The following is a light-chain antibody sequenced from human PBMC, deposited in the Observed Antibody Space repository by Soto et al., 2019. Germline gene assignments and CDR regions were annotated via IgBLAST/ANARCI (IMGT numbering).Light chain of an antibody. CDR2: AAS. J-gene: IGKJ4*01. CDR3: QQINSFPVT. Sequence: DIQLTQSPSFLSASVGDRVTITCPASQGISSYLAWYQQRPGKAHKLLIYAASTLQSGVPSRFSGSGSGTEFTLTISSLQPEDFATYYCQQINSFPVTFGGGTKVDI. V-gene: IGKV1-9*01. CDR1: QGISSY.